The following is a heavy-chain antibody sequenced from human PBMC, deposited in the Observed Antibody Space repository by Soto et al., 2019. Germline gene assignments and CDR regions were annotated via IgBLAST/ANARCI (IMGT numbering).Heavy chain of an antibody. Sequence: GSLRLSCAASGFTFSSYGMHWVRQAPGKGLEWVAVIWYDGSNKYYADSVKGRFTISRDNSKNTLYLQMNSLRAEDTAVYYCARDSSSWYFYYYYGMDVWGQGTTVTVSS. CDR1: GFTFSSYG. D-gene: IGHD6-13*01. CDR2: IWYDGSNK. CDR3: ARDSSSWYFYYYYGMDV. J-gene: IGHJ6*02. V-gene: IGHV3-33*01.